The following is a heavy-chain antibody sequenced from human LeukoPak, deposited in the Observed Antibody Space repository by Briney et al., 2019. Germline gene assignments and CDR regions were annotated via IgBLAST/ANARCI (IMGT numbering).Heavy chain of an antibody. CDR1: GYTFTSYY. CDR2: INPNSGNT. D-gene: IGHD3-16*02. Sequence: ASVKVSCKASGYTFTSYYINWVRQATGQGLEWMGWINPNSGNTGYAQNFQGRFTMTRNTAISTAYMELSSLRSEDAAVYYCARGAGVWGSYRYIDYWGQGTLVTVSS. J-gene: IGHJ4*02. V-gene: IGHV1-8*01. CDR3: ARGAGVWGSYRYIDY.